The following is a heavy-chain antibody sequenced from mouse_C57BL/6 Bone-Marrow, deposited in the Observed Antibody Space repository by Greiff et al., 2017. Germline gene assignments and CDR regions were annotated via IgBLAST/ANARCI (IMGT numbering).Heavy chain of an antibody. CDR2: SRNKANDYTT. CDR3: ARDYYGSSYYWSFDV. J-gene: IGHJ1*03. D-gene: IGHD1-1*01. V-gene: IGHV7-1*01. Sequence: DVKLVESGGGLVQSGRSLRLSCATSGFTFSDFYMEWVRQAPGKGLEWIAASRNKANDYTTEYSASVKGRFIVSRDTSQLIIYLQMNALRAEDTAIYYCARDYYGSSYYWSFDVWGTGTTVTVSS. CDR1: GFTFSDFY.